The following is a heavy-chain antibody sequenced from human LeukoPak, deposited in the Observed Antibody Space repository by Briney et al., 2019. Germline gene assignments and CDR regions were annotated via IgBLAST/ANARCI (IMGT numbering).Heavy chain of an antibody. J-gene: IGHJ3*02. CDR1: GYTFTGYY. CDR2: INPNSGGT. CDR3: ARVGYNFVKGAFDI. Sequence: ASVKVSCKASGYTFTGYYMHWVRQAPGQGLEWMGWINPNSGGTNYAQKFQGRVTMTRDTSISTAYMELSRLRSDDTAVYYCARVGYNFVKGAFDIWGQGTMVTVSS. V-gene: IGHV1-2*02. D-gene: IGHD5-24*01.